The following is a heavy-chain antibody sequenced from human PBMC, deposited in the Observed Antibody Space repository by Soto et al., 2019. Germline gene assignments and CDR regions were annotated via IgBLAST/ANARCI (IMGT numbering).Heavy chain of an antibody. Sequence: SETLSLTCAVYGGSFSGYYWSWIRQPPGKGLEWIGEINHSGSTNYNPSLKSRVTISVDTSKNQFSLKLSSVTAADTAVYYCASNSWYDYYYYYGMDVWGQGTTVTVSS. J-gene: IGHJ6*02. CDR2: INHSGST. V-gene: IGHV4-34*01. D-gene: IGHD6-13*01. CDR1: GGSFSGYY. CDR3: ASNSWYDYYYYYGMDV.